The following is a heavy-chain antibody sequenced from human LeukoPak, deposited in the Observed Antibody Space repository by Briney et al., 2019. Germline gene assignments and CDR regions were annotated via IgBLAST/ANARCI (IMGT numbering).Heavy chain of an antibody. CDR2: MNPNSGNT. V-gene: IGHV1-8*01. Sequence: ASVKVSCKASGYTFTSYDINWVRQATGQGLEWMGWMNPNSGNTGHAQKFQGRVTMTRNTSISTAYMELSSLRSEDTAVYYCARGMATKEYYFDYWGQGTLVTVSS. D-gene: IGHD5-12*01. CDR3: ARGMATKEYYFDY. J-gene: IGHJ4*02. CDR1: GYTFTSYD.